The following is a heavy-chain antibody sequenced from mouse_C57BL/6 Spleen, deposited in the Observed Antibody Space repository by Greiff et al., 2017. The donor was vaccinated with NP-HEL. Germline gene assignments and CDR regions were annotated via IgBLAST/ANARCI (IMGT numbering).Heavy chain of an antibody. CDR1: GYAFSSSW. D-gene: IGHD6-2*01. CDR3: ARSLSYAMDY. J-gene: IGHJ4*01. V-gene: IGHV1-82*01. Sequence: VQLQQSGPELVKPGASVKISCKASGYAFSSSWMNWVKQRPGKGLEWIGRIYPGDGDTNYNGKFKGKATLTADKSSSTAYMQLSILTSEDSAVYFCARSLSYAMDYWGQGTSVTVAS. CDR2: IYPGDGDT.